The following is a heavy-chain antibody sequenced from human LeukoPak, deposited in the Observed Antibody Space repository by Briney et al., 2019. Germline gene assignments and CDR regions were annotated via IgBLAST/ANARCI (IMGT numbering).Heavy chain of an antibody. Sequence: GASVKVSCKASGYTFTGYYMHWVRQAPGQGLEWMGRINPNSGGTNYAQKFQGRVTMTRDTSISTAYMELSRLRSDDTAVHYCARRYYYDSSGYLRYFDYWGQGTLVTVSS. CDR1: GYTFTGYY. CDR2: INPNSGGT. V-gene: IGHV1-2*06. J-gene: IGHJ4*02. D-gene: IGHD3-22*01. CDR3: ARRYYYDSSGYLRYFDY.